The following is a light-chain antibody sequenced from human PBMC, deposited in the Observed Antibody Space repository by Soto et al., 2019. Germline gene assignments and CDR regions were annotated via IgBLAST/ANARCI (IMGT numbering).Light chain of an antibody. J-gene: IGLJ1*01. V-gene: IGLV2-14*01. Sequence: QSVLTQPASVSGSPGQSIAISCTGTSSDVGGYNYVSWYQQYPGKAPKLVIYHVSNRPSGVSNRFSGSKSGNSASLTISWLQAEDEADYYCSSYTSTSTYVFGTGTKVTVL. CDR1: SSDVGGYNY. CDR2: HVS. CDR3: SSYTSTSTYV.